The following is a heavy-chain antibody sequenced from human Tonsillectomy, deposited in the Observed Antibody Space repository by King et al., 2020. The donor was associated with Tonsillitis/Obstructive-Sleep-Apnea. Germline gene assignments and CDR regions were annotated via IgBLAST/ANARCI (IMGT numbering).Heavy chain of an antibody. Sequence: QLVQSGAEVMQPGSSVKVSCKASGGKFSRQAFSWVREAPVEGLDWLGGILPAIGRTHYLQRFQGRVTITADENTNTVDMEIHSLTSKDTAVYYCVACYGAHWYFPLWGRGTLVTVSS. CDR1: GGKFSRQA. D-gene: IGHD3-16*01. V-gene: IGHV1-69*12. CDR3: VACYGAHWYFPL. CDR2: ILPAIGRT. J-gene: IGHJ2*01.